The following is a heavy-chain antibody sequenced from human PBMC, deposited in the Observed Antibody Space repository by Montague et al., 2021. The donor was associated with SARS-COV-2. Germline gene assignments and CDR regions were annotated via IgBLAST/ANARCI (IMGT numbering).Heavy chain of an antibody. Sequence: SLRLSCAASGFTFSSYAMSWVRQAPGKGLEWVSVIYSGYPNTYYADSVKGRFTISRDNSKNTLYLQMNSLRAEDTAVYYCAKGGCSGGSCYLYNWFDPWAREPWSPSP. V-gene: IGHV3-23*03. CDR1: GFTFSSYA. D-gene: IGHD2-15*01. CDR2: IYSGYPNT. CDR3: AKGGCSGGSCYLYNWFDP. J-gene: IGHJ5*02.